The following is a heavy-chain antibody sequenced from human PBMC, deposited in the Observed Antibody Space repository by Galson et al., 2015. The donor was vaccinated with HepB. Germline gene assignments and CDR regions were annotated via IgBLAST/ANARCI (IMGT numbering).Heavy chain of an antibody. D-gene: IGHD3-22*01. CDR1: GGSISSGGYY. J-gene: IGHJ4*02. Sequence: TLSLTCTVSGGSISSGGYYWSWIRQHPGKGLEWIGFIYYSGSTYYNPSLKSRVSISVDASKNQFSLKLSSVTAADTAVYYCARGRSSPTYYYDSAGYSKYCFDYWGQGTLATVSS. V-gene: IGHV4-31*03. CDR2: IYYSGST. CDR3: ARGRSSPTYYYDSAGYSKYCFDY.